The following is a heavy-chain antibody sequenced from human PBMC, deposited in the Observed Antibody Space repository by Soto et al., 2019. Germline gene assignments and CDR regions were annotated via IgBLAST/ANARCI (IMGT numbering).Heavy chain of an antibody. V-gene: IGHV1-69*06. CDR3: ARNYYDSSGYYYAY. D-gene: IGHD3-22*01. Sequence: AVKVSCKASGGTFSSYAISWVRQAPGQGLEWMGGIIPIFGTANYAQKFQGRVTITADKSTSTAYMELSSLRSEDTAVYYCARNYYDSSGYYYAYWGRGTLVTVSS. J-gene: IGHJ4*02. CDR2: IIPIFGTA. CDR1: GGTFSSYA.